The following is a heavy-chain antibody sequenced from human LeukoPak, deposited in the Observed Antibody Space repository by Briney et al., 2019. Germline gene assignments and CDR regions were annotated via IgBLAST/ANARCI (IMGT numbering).Heavy chain of an antibody. Sequence: PSETLSLTCTVSGGSISSGGYYWSWIRQHPGKGLEWIRYIYYSGSTYYNPSLKSRVTISVDTSKNQFSLKLSSVTAADTAVYYCARGRGSSGYYFDYFDYWGQGTLVTVSS. D-gene: IGHD3-22*01. CDR3: ARGRGSSGYYFDYFDY. CDR2: IYYSGST. CDR1: GGSISSGGYY. V-gene: IGHV4-31*03. J-gene: IGHJ4*02.